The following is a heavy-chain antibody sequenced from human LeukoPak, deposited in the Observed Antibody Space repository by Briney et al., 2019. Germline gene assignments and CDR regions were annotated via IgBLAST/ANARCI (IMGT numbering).Heavy chain of an antibody. J-gene: IGHJ4*02. CDR1: GFTFDDYG. V-gene: IGHV3-20*04. CDR3: ARGYCSGGSCWYFDY. Sequence: GGSLRLSCAASGFTFDDYGMSWVRQVPGKGLEWVSGINWNGGSIVYADSVKGRFTISRDNAKNSLYLQMNSLRAEDTAFYYCARGYCSGGSCWYFDYWGQGTLVTVSS. D-gene: IGHD2-15*01. CDR2: INWNGGSI.